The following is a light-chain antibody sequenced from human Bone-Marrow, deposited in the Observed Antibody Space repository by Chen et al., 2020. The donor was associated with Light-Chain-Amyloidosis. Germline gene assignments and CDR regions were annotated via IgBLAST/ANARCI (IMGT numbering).Light chain of an antibody. CDR3: QSADSSGTYEVI. CDR1: DLPKKY. CDR2: RDT. V-gene: IGLV3-25*03. J-gene: IGLJ2*01. Sequence: SYELTPPPSVSVSPGQTARITCPGDDLPKKYAYWYQQKPGQAPVLVIHRDTERPSGISERFSGSSSGTTATLTISGGQAEYEADYHCQSADSSGTYEVIFGGGTKLTVL.